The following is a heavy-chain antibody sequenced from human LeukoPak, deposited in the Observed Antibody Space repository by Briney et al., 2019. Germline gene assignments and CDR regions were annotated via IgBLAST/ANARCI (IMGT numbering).Heavy chain of an antibody. CDR2: INAGNGNT. Sequence: ASVKVSCKASGYTFTSYAMHWVRQAPGQRLEWMGWINAGNGNTKYSQKFQGRVTITRDTSASTAYMELSSLRSEDTAVYYCARDGRSDYYYDSSGNFDYWGQGTLVTVSS. V-gene: IGHV1-3*01. CDR3: ARDGRSDYYYDSSGNFDY. D-gene: IGHD3-22*01. CDR1: GYTFTSYA. J-gene: IGHJ4*02.